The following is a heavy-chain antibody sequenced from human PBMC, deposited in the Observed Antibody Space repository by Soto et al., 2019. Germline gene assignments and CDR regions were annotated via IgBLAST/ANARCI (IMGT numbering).Heavy chain of an antibody. CDR1: GFTFSSYA. D-gene: IGHD2-15*01. CDR2: ISGSGGTT. CDR3: ARYCVSPYYSGPHYYGMHV. Sequence: PGGSLRLSCVASGFTFSSYAMSWVRQAPGKGLEWVSAISGSGGTTYYADSVKGRFTISRDNSKNTLYLQMNSLRAEDTALYYCARYCVSPYYSGPHYYGMHVWCPGTTVTVSS. J-gene: IGHJ6*02. V-gene: IGHV3-23*01.